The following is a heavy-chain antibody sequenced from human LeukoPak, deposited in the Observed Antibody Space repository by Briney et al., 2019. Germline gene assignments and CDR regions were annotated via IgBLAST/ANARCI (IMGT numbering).Heavy chain of an antibody. CDR3: AKDFTTRLNVDTAIFFDY. J-gene: IGHJ4*02. V-gene: IGHV3-30*04. D-gene: IGHD5-18*01. CDR2: ISYDGSNK. Sequence: GRSLRLSCAASGFTFSSYAMHWVRQAPGKGLEWVAVISYDGSNKYYADSVKGRFTISRDNSKNTLYLQMNSLRAEDTAVYYCAKDFTTRLNVDTAIFFDYWGQGTLVTVSS. CDR1: GFTFSSYA.